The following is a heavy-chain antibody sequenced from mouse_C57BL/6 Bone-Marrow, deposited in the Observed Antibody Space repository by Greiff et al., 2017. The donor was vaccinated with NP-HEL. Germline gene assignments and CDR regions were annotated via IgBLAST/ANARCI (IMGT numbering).Heavy chain of an antibody. CDR3: ARLGNYGYYFDY. D-gene: IGHD1-1*01. J-gene: IGHJ2*01. CDR1: GYTFTSYG. V-gene: IGHV1-81*01. CDR2: IYPRSGNT. Sequence: LVESGAELARPGASVKLSCKASGYTFTSYGISWVKQRTGQGLEWIGEIYPRSGNTYYNEKFKGKATLTADKSSSTAYMELRSLPSEDSAVYFCARLGNYGYYFDYWGQGTTLTVSS.